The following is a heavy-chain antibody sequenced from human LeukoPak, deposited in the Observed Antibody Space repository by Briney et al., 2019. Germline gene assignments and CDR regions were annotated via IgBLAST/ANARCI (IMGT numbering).Heavy chain of an antibody. CDR3: ARDQVVRGFIVSHEY. CDR1: GFTVSNNY. J-gene: IGHJ4*02. CDR2: LYSGGDI. D-gene: IGHD3-16*02. Sequence: GGSLRLSCAASGFTVSNNYMNWVRQAPGKGLEWVSILYSGGDIYYADSVKGRFTISRDNSKNTLYLQMNSLRAEDTAVYYCARDQVVRGFIVSHEYWGQGILV. V-gene: IGHV3-66*01.